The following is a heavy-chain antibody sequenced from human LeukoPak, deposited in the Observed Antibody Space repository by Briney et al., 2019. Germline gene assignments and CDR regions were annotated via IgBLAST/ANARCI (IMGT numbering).Heavy chain of an antibody. V-gene: IGHV4-4*07. CDR2: IYTSAIT. J-gene: IGHJ6*03. CDR3: ARDNQYYYDSSGYETYYYYMDV. CDR1: GGSISSYY. Sequence: SETLSLTCTVSGGSISSYYWSWIRQPAGKGLEWIGRIYTSAITNYNPSLKSRVTISVDKSKNQFSLKLSSVTAADTAVYYCARDNQYYYDSSGYETYYYYMDVWGKGTTVIVSS. D-gene: IGHD3-22*01.